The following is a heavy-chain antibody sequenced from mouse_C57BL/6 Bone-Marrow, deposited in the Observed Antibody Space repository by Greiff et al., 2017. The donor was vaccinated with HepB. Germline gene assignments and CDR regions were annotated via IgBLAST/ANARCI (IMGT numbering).Heavy chain of an antibody. Sequence: EVQRVESGGGLVQPGGSLKLSCAASGFTFSDYYMYWVRQTPEKRLEWVAYISNGGGSTDYPDTVKGRFTLSRDNAKNTLYLQMSRLKSEDTAMYYCARGGTTVVAPGAMDYWGQGTSVTVSS. CDR1: GFTFSDYY. CDR3: ARGGTTVVAPGAMDY. CDR2: ISNGGGST. J-gene: IGHJ4*01. V-gene: IGHV5-12*01. D-gene: IGHD1-1*01.